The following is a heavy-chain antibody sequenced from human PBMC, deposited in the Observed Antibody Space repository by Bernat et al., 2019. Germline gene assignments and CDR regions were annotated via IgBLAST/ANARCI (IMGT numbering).Heavy chain of an antibody. Sequence: QVQLVQSGAEVKKPGSSVKVSCKASGGTFSSYAISWVRQAPGQGLEWMGGIIPIFGTANYAQKFQGRVTITADESTSTAYMELSSLRSEDTAVYYCARDYVEWLPQTANYYYYMDVWGKGTTVTVSS. V-gene: IGHV1-69*01. CDR3: ARDYVEWLPQTANYYYYMDV. D-gene: IGHD3-3*01. J-gene: IGHJ6*03. CDR1: GGTFSSYA. CDR2: IIPIFGTA.